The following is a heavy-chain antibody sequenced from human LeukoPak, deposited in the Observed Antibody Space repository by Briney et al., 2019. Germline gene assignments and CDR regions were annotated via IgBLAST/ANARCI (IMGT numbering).Heavy chain of an antibody. CDR1: GGSISSYY. J-gene: IGHJ3*02. CDR2: IYNSGNT. CDR3: ARYRAFDI. V-gene: IGHV4-59*01. Sequence: SETLSLTCTVSGGSISSYYWSWIRQPPGEGLEWIGYIYNSGNTNYNPSLKSRVTISVDTSKNQFSLKLTSVTAADTAVYYCARYRAFDIWGRGTLVTVSS.